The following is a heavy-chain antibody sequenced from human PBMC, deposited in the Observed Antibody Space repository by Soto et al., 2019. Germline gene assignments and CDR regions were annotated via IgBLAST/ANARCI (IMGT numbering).Heavy chain of an antibody. V-gene: IGHV3-30*18. CDR2: MSSDGSKI. D-gene: IGHD1-26*01. CDR1: GFDFTYYA. CDR3: AKDEGVGGTLGLFDY. J-gene: IGHJ4*02. Sequence: QVQLVESGGGAVQPGESLRLSCVASGFDFTYYAMHWVRQAPGKGLESVAVMSSDGSKIHHTDSVKGRFTISRDNSKNTLYLQTHRLRKEDTGVYFGAKDEGVGGTLGLFDYWGQGTLVYVSS.